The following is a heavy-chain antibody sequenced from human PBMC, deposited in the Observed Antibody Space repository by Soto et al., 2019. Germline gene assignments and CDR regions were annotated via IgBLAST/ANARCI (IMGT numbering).Heavy chain of an antibody. CDR2: ISAYNGNT. D-gene: IGHD1-26*01. CDR1: GYTFTSYG. J-gene: IGHJ4*02. V-gene: IGHV1-18*01. Sequence: ASVKVSCKASGYTFTSYGISWVRQAPGQGLEWMGWISAYNGNTNYAQKLQGRVTMTTDTSTSTAYMELRSLRSDDTAVYYCARTPGSYSAYYFDYWGQGTLVTVSS. CDR3: ARTPGSYSAYYFDY.